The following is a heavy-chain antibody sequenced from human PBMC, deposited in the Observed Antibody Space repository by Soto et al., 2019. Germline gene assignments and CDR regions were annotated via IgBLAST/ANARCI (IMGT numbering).Heavy chain of an antibody. CDR1: GGSVASIDH. D-gene: IGHD2-21*01. V-gene: IGHV4-38-2*01. J-gene: IGHJ1*01. CDR3: ARTDNVGYYQH. Sequence: XTLSLTCAVSGGSVASIDHWAWILQTPGRCLELVASIYHTGTTYYHPSLKSRVTISVDTSKNQFSLNVRSVTAADSAVYYCARTDNVGYYQHFGQGILVTVSS. CDR2: IYHTGTT.